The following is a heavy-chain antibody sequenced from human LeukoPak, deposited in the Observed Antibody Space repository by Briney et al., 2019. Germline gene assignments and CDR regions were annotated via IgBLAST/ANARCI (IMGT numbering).Heavy chain of an antibody. CDR2: MNPNSGNT. V-gene: IGHV1-8*01. D-gene: IGHD1-14*01. CDR3: ARRAGWDFDAFDI. CDR1: GYTFTSYD. Sequence: ASVKVSCKASGYTFTSYDINWVRQATGQGLEWMGWMNPNSGNTGYAQKFQGRVTMTRNTSISTAYMELSSLGSEDTAVYYCARRAGWDFDAFDIWGQGTMVTVSS. J-gene: IGHJ3*02.